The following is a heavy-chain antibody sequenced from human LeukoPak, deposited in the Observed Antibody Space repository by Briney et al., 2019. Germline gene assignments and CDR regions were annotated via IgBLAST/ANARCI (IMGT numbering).Heavy chain of an antibody. Sequence: PSETLSLTCTVSGDSISVSSYYWGWIRQPPGKGLEWIGTIYYSGSTYHNPSLKSRVTISLDTSKNQFSLKLSSVTAADTAVYYCARDECSSTSCYMDYWGQGTLVTVSS. CDR3: ARDECSSTSCYMDY. D-gene: IGHD2-2*02. CDR2: IYYSGST. V-gene: IGHV4-39*07. J-gene: IGHJ4*02. CDR1: GDSISVSSYY.